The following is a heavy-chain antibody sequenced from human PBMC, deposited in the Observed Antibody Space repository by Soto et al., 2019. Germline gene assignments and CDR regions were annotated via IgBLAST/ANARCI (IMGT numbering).Heavy chain of an antibody. J-gene: IGHJ4*02. CDR2: ITATDGST. Sequence: EVQLLESGGGLAQPGGSLRVSCAASGFPFSDYAMSWVRQAPGKGLEWVSIITATDGSTYYADSVKGLFTISRDDAKNTLHLQMNSLRVEDTAVYYCVKGLYVWGVTGDYWGQGTLVTVSS. D-gene: IGHD3-16*01. CDR3: VKGLYVWGVTGDY. V-gene: IGHV3-23*01. CDR1: GFPFSDYA.